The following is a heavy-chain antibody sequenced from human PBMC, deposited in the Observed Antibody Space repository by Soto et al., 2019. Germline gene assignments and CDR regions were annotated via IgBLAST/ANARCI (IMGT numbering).Heavy chain of an antibody. CDR2: ISSSSSYI. J-gene: IGHJ6*03. D-gene: IGHD2-2*03. Sequence: EVQLVESGGGLVKPGGSLRLSCAASGFTFSSYSMNWVRQAPGKGLEWVSSISSSSSYIYYADSVKGRFTISRDNDKNSLYLQMNSLRAEDTAVYYCARDGYCSSTSCQSYDYYYYYYMDVWGKGTTVTVSS. CDR3: ARDGYCSSTSCQSYDYYYYYYMDV. CDR1: GFTFSSYS. V-gene: IGHV3-21*01.